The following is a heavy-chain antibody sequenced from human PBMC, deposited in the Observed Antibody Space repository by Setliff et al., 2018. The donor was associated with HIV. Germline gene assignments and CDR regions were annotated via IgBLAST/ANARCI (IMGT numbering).Heavy chain of an antibody. CDR3: TIPASSLAPN. J-gene: IGHJ4*02. CDR2: IRSSGDT. V-gene: IGHV4-39*01. CDR1: GASISSHNYY. Sequence: PSETLSLTCTVSGASISSHNYYWGWIRQSSGKGLEWIASIRSSGDTYYNPSPQSRVIISVDTSNNQISLKLTSVTAADTAVYYCTIPASSLAPNWGRGTQVTVSS.